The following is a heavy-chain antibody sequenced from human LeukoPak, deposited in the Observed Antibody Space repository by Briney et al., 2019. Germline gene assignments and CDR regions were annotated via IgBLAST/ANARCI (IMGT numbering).Heavy chain of an antibody. J-gene: IGHJ4*02. CDR3: ARVVNGYSDY. D-gene: IGHD2-8*01. CDR2: IKQDGSEK. CDR1: GFTFSSYD. V-gene: IGHV3-7*01. Sequence: GGSLRLSCAASGFTFSSYDMSWVRQAPGKGLEWVANIKQDGSEKYYVDSVKGRFTISRDNAKNSLYLQMNSLRAEDTAVYYCARVVNGYSDYWGQGTLVTVSS.